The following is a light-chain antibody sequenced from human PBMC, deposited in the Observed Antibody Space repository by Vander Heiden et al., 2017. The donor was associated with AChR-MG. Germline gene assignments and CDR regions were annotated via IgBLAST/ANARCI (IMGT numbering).Light chain of an antibody. CDR2: AAS. V-gene: IGKV1-6*01. Sequence: ATQLTQSPSSLSASIGDRVAITCRASQSIRNDLAWYQQKPGQAPNLLIYAASTLQSGVPSRFSGSGSGTYFSLSISSLQPEDSATYFCRQDDTYPRTFGHGTRVDVK. CDR3: RQDDTYPRT. CDR1: QSIRND. J-gene: IGKJ3*01.